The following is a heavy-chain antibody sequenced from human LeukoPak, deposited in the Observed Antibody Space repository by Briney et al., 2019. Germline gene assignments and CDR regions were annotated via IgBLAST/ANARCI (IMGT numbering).Heavy chain of an antibody. CDR1: GFTFRSYA. CDR2: ISGSGGST. CDR3: ARVDSDYEDWLLLHPGAFDI. Sequence: GGSLRLSCAASGFTFRSYAMSWVRQAPGKGLEWVSAISGSGGSTYYADSVKGRFTISRDNSKNTLYLQMNSLRAEDTAVYYRARVDSDYEDWLLLHPGAFDIWGQETMVTVSS. V-gene: IGHV3-23*01. D-gene: IGHD3/OR15-3a*01. J-gene: IGHJ3*02.